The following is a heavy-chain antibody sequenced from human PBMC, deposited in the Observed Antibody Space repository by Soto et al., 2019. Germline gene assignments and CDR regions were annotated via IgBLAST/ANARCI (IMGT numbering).Heavy chain of an antibody. Sequence: ASLKVSCKASGYTFTSYGISWVRQAPGQGLEWMGWISAYNGNTNYAQELQGRVTMTTDTSTSTAYMELRSLRSDDTAVYYCARDQLEASGYYYYGMDVWGQGTTVTVCS. V-gene: IGHV1-18*04. CDR1: GYTFTSYG. J-gene: IGHJ6*02. CDR3: ARDQLEASGYYYYGMDV. CDR2: ISAYNGNT. D-gene: IGHD6-6*01.